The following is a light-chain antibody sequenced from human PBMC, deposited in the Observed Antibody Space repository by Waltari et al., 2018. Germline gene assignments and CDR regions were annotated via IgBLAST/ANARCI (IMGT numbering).Light chain of an antibody. J-gene: IGLJ2*01. Sequence: QSALTQPASVSESPGQSITISCTGTRIDVGGYNYVSWYPQHPGKAPKLMIYDVSKRPSGVSNRFSGSKSGNTASLTISGLQAEDEADYYCSSYTSSSPVVFGGGTKLTVL. CDR3: SSYTSSSPVV. CDR1: RIDVGGYNY. CDR2: DVS. V-gene: IGLV2-14*01.